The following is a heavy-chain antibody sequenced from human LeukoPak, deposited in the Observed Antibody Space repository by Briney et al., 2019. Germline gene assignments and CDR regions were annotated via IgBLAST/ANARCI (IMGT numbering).Heavy chain of an antibody. CDR3: ARDSSPWYYYDRSGSNGFDP. CDR2: ISYVGVNK. CDR1: GFTFSSYA. J-gene: IGHJ5*02. D-gene: IGHD3-22*01. Sequence: GRSLRLSCAASGFTFSSYAIHWVRQAPGKGLEWVSVISYVGVNKYYADSVKGRFTISRDNSKNTLYLQMNSLRADDTAVYYCARDSSPWYYYDRSGSNGFDPWGQGTLVTVSS. V-gene: IGHV3-30-3*01.